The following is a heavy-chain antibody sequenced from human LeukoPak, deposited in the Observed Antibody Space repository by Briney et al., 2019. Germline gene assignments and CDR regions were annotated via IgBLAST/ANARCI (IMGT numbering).Heavy chain of an antibody. J-gene: IGHJ5*02. CDR1: GGSVSSGSYY. CDR3: ARDRGIAVAVPYWFDP. CDR2: IYYSGST. V-gene: IGHV4-61*01. D-gene: IGHD6-19*01. Sequence: SETLSLTCTVSGGSVSSGSYYWSWIRQPPGKGLEWIGYIYYSGSTNYNPSLKSRVTISVDTSKNQFSLKLSSVTAADTAVYYCARDRGIAVAVPYWFDPWGQGTLVTVSS.